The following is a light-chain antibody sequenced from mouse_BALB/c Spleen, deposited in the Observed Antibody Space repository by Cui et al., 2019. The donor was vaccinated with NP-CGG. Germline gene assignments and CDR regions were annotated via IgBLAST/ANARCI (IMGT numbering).Light chain of an antibody. CDR1: SGAVTISTY. CDR2: GTN. J-gene: IGLJ1*01. V-gene: IGLV1*01. CDR3: ALGLSNHWV. Sequence: QPVLPQESALTTSPGETVPLTCRSSSGAVTISTYANWVKEKPDHLFTGLIGGTNNRAQGLPARFPGSLIGNKAALTITGAQTEVEAKYFCALGLSNHWVFGGGTKLTVL.